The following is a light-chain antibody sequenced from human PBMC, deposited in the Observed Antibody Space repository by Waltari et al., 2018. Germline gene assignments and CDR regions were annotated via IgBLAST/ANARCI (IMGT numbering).Light chain of an antibody. CDR1: TLPKEY. CDR2: KDS. CDR3: QSSDSSGSYVL. J-gene: IGLJ3*02. Sequence: SYGLTQAPSVSVSPGQTARITCSGDTLPKEYAYWYQQKPGQAPVLVIYKDSESASGIPGRFSGSRAGTTVALTINGVQAEDEAEYYCQSSDSSGSYVLFGGGTKLTVL. V-gene: IGLV3-25*03.